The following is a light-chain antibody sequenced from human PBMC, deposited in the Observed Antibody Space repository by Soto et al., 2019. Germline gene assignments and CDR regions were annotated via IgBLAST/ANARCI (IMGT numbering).Light chain of an antibody. CDR1: QSISNR. J-gene: IGKJ1*01. V-gene: IGKV1-5*01. Sequence: DIQMTQSPSTLSASVGDGVTITCRASQSISNRLAWYQQRPGKAPKYLIYDASTLESGVPSRFSGSGSGTEFTLTISSLQPDDFATYYCQQYNNYPRTFGQGTKVDIK. CDR2: DAS. CDR3: QQYNNYPRT.